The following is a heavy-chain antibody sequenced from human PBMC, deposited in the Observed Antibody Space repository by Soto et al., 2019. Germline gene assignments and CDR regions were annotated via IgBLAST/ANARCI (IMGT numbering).Heavy chain of an antibody. Sequence: SQTLSLTCTVAGGSISGYYWSWIRQPPGKGLEWIGYMYNTGSTVYNPSFKSRVTISVDTSKNQFSLRLTSVNAADTAVYYCTRGGDAYKNGHWGQGTHVTVSS. V-gene: IGHV4-59*01. D-gene: IGHD2-21*01. CDR2: MYNTGST. CDR3: TRGGDAYKNGH. CDR1: GGSISGYY. J-gene: IGHJ4*02.